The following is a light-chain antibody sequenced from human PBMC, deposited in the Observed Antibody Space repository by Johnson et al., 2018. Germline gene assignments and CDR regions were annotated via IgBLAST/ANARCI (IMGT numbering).Light chain of an antibody. J-gene: IGLJ1*01. CDR2: ENN. V-gene: IGLV1-51*02. Sequence: QSVLTRPPSVSAAPGQKVTISCSGSSSNIGNNYVSWYQQLPGTAPKLLIYENNKRPSGIPDRFFGSKSGTSATLGITGLQTGDEADYYCGTWDSSLSAGNVFGTGTKVTVL. CDR1: SSNIGNNY. CDR3: GTWDSSLSAGNV.